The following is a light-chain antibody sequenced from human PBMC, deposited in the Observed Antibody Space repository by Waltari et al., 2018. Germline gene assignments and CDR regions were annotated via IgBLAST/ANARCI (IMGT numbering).Light chain of an antibody. CDR3: SSYTTSSTLL. Sequence: QSALTQPASVSGSPGQSITISCTGTSSDVGAYNYVSWYQQHPGKAPKLMIYDVSNRPSGVSNRFSGSKSGNTASLIISGLQAEDEADYYCSSYTTSSTLLFGGGTKLTVL. CDR1: SSDVGAYNY. V-gene: IGLV2-14*03. J-gene: IGLJ2*01. CDR2: DVS.